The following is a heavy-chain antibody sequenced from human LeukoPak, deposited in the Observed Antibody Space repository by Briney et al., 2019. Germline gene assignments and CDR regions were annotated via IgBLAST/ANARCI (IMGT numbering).Heavy chain of an antibody. D-gene: IGHD5-18*01. V-gene: IGHV3-33*01. J-gene: IGHJ4*02. CDR1: GFTFSSYG. CDR2: IWYDGSNK. Sequence: QPGRSLRLSCAASGFTFSSYGMHWVRQAPGKGLEWVAVIWYDGSNKYYADSVKGRFTISRDNSKNTLYLQMNSLRAEDTAVYYCAREVVDTAMVTRGLDYWGQGTLVTVSS. CDR3: AREVVDTAMVTRGLDY.